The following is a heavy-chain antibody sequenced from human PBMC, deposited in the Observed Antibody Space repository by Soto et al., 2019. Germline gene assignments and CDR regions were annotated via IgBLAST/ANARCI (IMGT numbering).Heavy chain of an antibody. CDR3: ARPKLTNDYGRRVFDY. CDR1: GGTFISYA. J-gene: IGHJ4*02. D-gene: IGHD4-17*01. Sequence: QVQLVQSGAAVKKPGSSVKVSCKASGGTFISYAISWVRQAPGQGLEWMGGIIPIFGTANYAQKFQGRVTLTADEATSTAYMELSSLRFEATAVYYCARPKLTNDYGRRVFDYWGQGTLVTVSS. CDR2: IIPIFGTA. V-gene: IGHV1-69*01.